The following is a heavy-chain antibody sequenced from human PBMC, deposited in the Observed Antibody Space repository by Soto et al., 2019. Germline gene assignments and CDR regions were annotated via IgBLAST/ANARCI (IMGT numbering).Heavy chain of an antibody. Sequence: QVQLQQWGAGLLKPSETLSLTCAVYGGSFSGYYWTWIRQPPGKGLEWIGEINHSGSTNYNPSLKSRVTISVDTSKNQCSLKLSSVTAADTAVYYCARGIDYWGQGTLVTVSS. V-gene: IGHV4-34*01. CDR3: ARGIDY. CDR1: GGSFSGYY. CDR2: INHSGST. J-gene: IGHJ4*02.